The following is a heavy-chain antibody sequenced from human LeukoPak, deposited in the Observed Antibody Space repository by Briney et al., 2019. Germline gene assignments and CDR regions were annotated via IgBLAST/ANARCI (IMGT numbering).Heavy chain of an antibody. D-gene: IGHD6-6*01. CDR3: ARDRRIAARAFPHY. CDR1: GFTVSSNY. CDR2: IYSGGST. Sequence: GGSLRLSCAASGFTVSSNYMSWVRQAPGKGLEWVSVIYSGGSTYYADSVKGRLTISRDNSKNTLYLQMNSLRAEDTAVYYCARDRRIAARAFPHYWGQGTLVTVSS. J-gene: IGHJ4*02. V-gene: IGHV3-53*05.